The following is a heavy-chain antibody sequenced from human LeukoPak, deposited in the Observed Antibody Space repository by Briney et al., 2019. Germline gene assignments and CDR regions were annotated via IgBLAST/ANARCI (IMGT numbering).Heavy chain of an antibody. J-gene: IGHJ4*02. Sequence: GGSLRLSCAASGFTFSRYAMHWVRQAPGKGLESVSAISSNGGSTYYANSVKGRFTISRDNSKNTLYLQMGSLRAEDLAVYYCARGHEYISSRYRSPAYSDYWGQGTLVTVSS. D-gene: IGHD6-13*01. V-gene: IGHV3-64*01. CDR1: GFTFSRYA. CDR2: ISSNGGST. CDR3: ARGHEYISSRYRSPAYSDY.